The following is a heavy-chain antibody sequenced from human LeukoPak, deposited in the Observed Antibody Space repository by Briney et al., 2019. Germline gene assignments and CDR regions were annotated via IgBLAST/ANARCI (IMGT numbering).Heavy chain of an antibody. CDR2: MNPNSGNT. D-gene: IGHD3-3*01. Sequence: ASVKVSCKASGYTFTSYDINWVRQATGQGLEWMGWMNPNSGNTGYAQKFQGRVTITRNTSISTAYMELSSVRSEDTAVYYCARGRARERFLEWLQSTNYYYYMDVWGKGTTVTVSS. J-gene: IGHJ6*03. CDR1: GYTFTSYD. V-gene: IGHV1-8*01. CDR3: ARGRARERFLEWLQSTNYYYYMDV.